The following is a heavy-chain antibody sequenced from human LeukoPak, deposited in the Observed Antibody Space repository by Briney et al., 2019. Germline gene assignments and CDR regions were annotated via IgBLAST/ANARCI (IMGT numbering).Heavy chain of an antibody. J-gene: IGHJ4*02. CDR2: IYSAGAT. CDR3: ARGKRGYSYGYPFDY. CDR1: GFTVSDNY. Sequence: PGGSLRLSCAASGFTVSDNYMTWVRQAPGKGLEWVSSIYSAGATHYAESVKGRFTISRDNAKNSLYLQMNSLRAEDTAVYYCARGKRGYSYGYPFDYWGQGTLVTVSS. V-gene: IGHV3-53*01. D-gene: IGHD5-18*01.